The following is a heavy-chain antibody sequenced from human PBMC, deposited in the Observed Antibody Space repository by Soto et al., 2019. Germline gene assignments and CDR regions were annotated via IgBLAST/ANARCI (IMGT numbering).Heavy chain of an antibody. Sequence: QVQLVQSGAEVKKPGASVKVSCKASGYTFTSYGISWVRQAPGQGLEWMGWISAYNGNTNYAQKLQGRVTMTTDTCASTAYMELRRRRSDDTXVXXXXXXXXXXXXXXXXXDVWGQGTTVTVSS. CDR2: ISAYNGNT. CDR1: GYTFTSYG. V-gene: IGHV1-18*01. CDR3: XXXXXXXXXXXXXXDV. J-gene: IGHJ6*02.